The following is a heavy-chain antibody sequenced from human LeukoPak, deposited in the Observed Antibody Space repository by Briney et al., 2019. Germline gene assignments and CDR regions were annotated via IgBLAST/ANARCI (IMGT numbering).Heavy chain of an antibody. CDR2: IYYSGST. V-gene: IGHV4-61*01. CDR1: GGSISSGSYY. Sequence: SETLSLTCTVSGGSISSGSYYWSWIRQPPGKGLEWIGYIYYSGSTNYNPSLKSRVTISVDTSKNQFSLKLSSVTAADTAVYYCARDAGYGGYAFDIWGQGTMVTVSS. J-gene: IGHJ3*02. D-gene: IGHD1-26*01. CDR3: ARDAGYGGYAFDI.